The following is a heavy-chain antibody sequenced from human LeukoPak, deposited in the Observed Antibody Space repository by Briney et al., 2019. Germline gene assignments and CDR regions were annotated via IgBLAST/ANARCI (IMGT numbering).Heavy chain of an antibody. J-gene: IGHJ4*02. D-gene: IGHD4-23*01. V-gene: IGHV3-49*03. CDR2: IIREGYGGTT. Sequence: GGSLRLSCTASGFNFGDYSLSWFRQAPGVGLEWVAFIIREGYGGTTGYAASVNDRITIARDETKNSRYLQMNRLKTEDTALYFCTKGGLYGGKMGENWGQGTLVTVS. CDR3: TKGGLYGGKMGEN. CDR1: GFNFGDYS.